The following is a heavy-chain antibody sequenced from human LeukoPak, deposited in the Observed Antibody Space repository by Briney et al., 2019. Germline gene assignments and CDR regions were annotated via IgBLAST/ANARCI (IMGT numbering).Heavy chain of an antibody. CDR2: INHSGST. CDR3: AYSSGYQQH. V-gene: IGHV4-34*01. Sequence: SETLSLTCAVYGGSFSDYYWSWIRQPPGKGLEWIGEINHSGSTNYNPSLKSRVTISVDTSKNQFSLKLSSVTAADTAVYYCAYSSGYQQHWGQGTLVTVPS. CDR1: GGSFSDYY. D-gene: IGHD3-22*01. J-gene: IGHJ1*01.